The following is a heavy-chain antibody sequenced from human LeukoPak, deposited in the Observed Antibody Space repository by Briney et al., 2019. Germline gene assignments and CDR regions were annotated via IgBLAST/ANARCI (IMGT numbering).Heavy chain of an antibody. J-gene: IGHJ4*02. CDR1: GDSIIGYY. CDR2: IYYTGNT. V-gene: IGHV4-39*07. D-gene: IGHD4-17*01. CDR3: ARSYGDIDY. Sequence: PSETLSLTCSVSGDSIIGYYWGWIRQPPGKGLEWIGNIYYTGNTYYNSSLKSRVTISLDTSKNQFSLKVISMTAADTAVYYCARSYGDIDYWGQGALVTVSS.